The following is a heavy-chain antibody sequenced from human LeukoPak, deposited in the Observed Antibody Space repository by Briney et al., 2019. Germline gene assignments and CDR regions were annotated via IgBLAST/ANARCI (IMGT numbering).Heavy chain of an antibody. Sequence: GGSLRLSCTASGFTFGDYAMSRVREAPGKGLEWVGFLRIKAYGGTTEYAASVNGRFTISRDDSKSIAYLQMNSLKTEDTAVYYCTRGRGYSGYDLDYFDYWGQGTLVTVSS. CDR1: GFTFGDYA. CDR3: TRGRGYSGYDLDYFDY. V-gene: IGHV3-49*04. J-gene: IGHJ4*02. D-gene: IGHD5-12*01. CDR2: LRIKAYGGTT.